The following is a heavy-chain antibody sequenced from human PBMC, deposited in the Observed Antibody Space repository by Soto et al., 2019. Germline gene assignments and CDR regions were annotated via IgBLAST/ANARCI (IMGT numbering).Heavy chain of an antibody. CDR3: ARGELWFGELFFLSAWFDP. D-gene: IGHD3-10*01. Sequence: QVQLQQWGAGLLKPSETLSLTCAVYGGSFSGYYWSWIRQPPGKGLEWIGEINHSGSTNYNPSLKSRVTISVDTSKNQFSLKLSSVTAADTAVYYCARGELWFGELFFLSAWFDPWGQGTLVTVSS. V-gene: IGHV4-34*01. CDR2: INHSGST. J-gene: IGHJ5*02. CDR1: GGSFSGYY.